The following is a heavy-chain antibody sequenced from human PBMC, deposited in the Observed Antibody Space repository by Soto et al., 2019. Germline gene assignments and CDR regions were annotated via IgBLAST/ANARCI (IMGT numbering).Heavy chain of an antibody. J-gene: IGHJ4*02. CDR2: ISYDGSNK. CDR3: AKAGNAADDY. V-gene: IGHV3-30*18. CDR1: GFTFSSYG. Sequence: QVQLVESGGGVVQPGRSLRLSCAASGFTFSSYGMHWVRQAPGKGLEWVAVISYDGSNKYYADSVKGRFTISRDNSKNTLYLKMNSMRAEDTAVDYCAKAGNAADDYWGQGTLVTVSS. D-gene: IGHD4-4*01.